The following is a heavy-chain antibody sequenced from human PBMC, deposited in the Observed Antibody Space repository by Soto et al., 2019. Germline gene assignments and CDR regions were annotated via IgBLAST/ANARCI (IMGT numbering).Heavy chain of an antibody. D-gene: IGHD4-17*01. V-gene: IGHV3-21*01. CDR1: GFTFSSYS. Sequence: GGSLRLSCAASGFTFSSYSMNWVRQAPGEGLEWVSSISSSSSYIYYADSVKGRFTISRDNAKNSLYLQMNSLRAEDTAVYYCASVRAAGDYDAFDIWGQGTMVTVSS. CDR2: ISSSSSYI. J-gene: IGHJ3*02. CDR3: ASVRAAGDYDAFDI.